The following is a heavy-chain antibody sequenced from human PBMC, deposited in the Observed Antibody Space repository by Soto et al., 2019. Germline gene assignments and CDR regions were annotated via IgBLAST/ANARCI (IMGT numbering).Heavy chain of an antibody. CDR1: GFPFNTYA. CDR3: AKGGYIYGLDP. J-gene: IGHJ5*02. CDR2: ISESGDNA. V-gene: IGHV3-23*01. D-gene: IGHD5-18*01. Sequence: GGSLRPSWAASGFPFNTYAMSWVRQAPGKGPEWVSAISESGDNAFYADSVQGRFTISRDNSYNILYLQMNSLRAEDTALYLCAKGGYIYGLDPWGQGTLVTSPQ.